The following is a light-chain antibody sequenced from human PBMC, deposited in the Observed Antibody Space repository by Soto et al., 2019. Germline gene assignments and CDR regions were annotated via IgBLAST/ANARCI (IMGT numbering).Light chain of an antibody. J-gene: IGKJ5*01. CDR2: SAS. Sequence: IQFTPSPSSLSASVGDRVTITCQASRGISSYLAWYQQKPGKAHKLLVYSASTLQSGVPSRFSGSGSGPDFTLTIRSLQPEDSATYFCQQLNSYPQTFGQGTRLEIK. V-gene: IGKV1-9*01. CDR1: RGISSY. CDR3: QQLNSYPQT.